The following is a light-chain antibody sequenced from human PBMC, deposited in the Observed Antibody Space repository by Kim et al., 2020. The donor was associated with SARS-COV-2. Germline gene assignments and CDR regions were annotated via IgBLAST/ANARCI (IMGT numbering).Light chain of an antibody. V-gene: IGLV3-19*01. Sequence: SSELTQDPAVSVALGQTVRITCQGDSLRSYYASWYQQKPGQAPVLVIYGKNNRPSGIPDRFSCSSSGNTASLTITGAQAEDEADYYCNSRDSRGNHRLFG. CDR1: SLRSYY. J-gene: IGLJ3*02. CDR2: GKN. CDR3: NSRDSRGNHRL.